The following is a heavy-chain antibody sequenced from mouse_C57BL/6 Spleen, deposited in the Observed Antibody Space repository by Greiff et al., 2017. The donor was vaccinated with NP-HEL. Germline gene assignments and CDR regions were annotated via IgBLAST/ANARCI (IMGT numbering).Heavy chain of an antibody. CDR1: GYSITSGYY. D-gene: IGHD2-1*01. V-gene: IGHV3-6*01. CDR2: ISYDGSN. Sequence: EVQLQESGPGLVKPSQSLSLTCSVTGYSITSGYYWNWIRQFPGNKLEWMGYISYDGSNNYNPSLKNRISITRDTSKNHFFLKLNSVTTEDTATYYCARVYGNYVIDYWGQGTTLTVSS. J-gene: IGHJ2*01. CDR3: ARVYGNYVIDY.